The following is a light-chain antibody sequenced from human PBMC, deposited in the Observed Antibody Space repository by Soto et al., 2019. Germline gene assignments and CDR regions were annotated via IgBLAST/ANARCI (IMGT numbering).Light chain of an antibody. CDR3: QQYNSYRT. J-gene: IGKJ1*01. Sequence: DIHMAQSPSTLSASVVDGVTITCRASQSISSWLAWYQQKPGKAPKLLIYKASSLESGVPSRFSGSGSGTEFTLTISSLQPDDFATYYCQQYNSYRTFGQGTKVDI. V-gene: IGKV1-5*03. CDR1: QSISSW. CDR2: KAS.